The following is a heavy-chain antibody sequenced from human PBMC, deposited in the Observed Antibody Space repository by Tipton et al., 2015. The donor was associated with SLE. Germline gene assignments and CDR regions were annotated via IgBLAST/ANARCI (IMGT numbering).Heavy chain of an antibody. D-gene: IGHD1-1*01. CDR2: ISSSSSYI. CDR3: ARNLNWNDWFDP. V-gene: IGHV3-21*01. CDR1: GFTVSSNY. Sequence: SLRLSCAASGFTVSSNYMSWVRQAPGKGLEWVSSISSSSSYIYYADSVKGRFTISRDNAKNSLYLQMNSLRAEDTAVYYCARNLNWNDWFDPWGQGTLVTVSS. J-gene: IGHJ5*02.